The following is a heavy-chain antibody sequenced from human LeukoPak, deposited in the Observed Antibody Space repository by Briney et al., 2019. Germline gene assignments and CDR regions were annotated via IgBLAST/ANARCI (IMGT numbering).Heavy chain of an antibody. CDR2: IIPIFGTA. V-gene: IGHV1-69*13. Sequence: SVKVSCKASGGTFSSYAISWVRQAPGQGLEWMGGIIPIFGTANYAQKFQGRVTITADESTSTAYMELSSLRSEDTAVYYCARGRRYCSSTSCFETYYYYYGMDVWGQGTTVTVSS. CDR3: ARGRRYCSSTSCFETYYYYYGMDV. J-gene: IGHJ6*02. D-gene: IGHD2-2*01. CDR1: GGTFSSYA.